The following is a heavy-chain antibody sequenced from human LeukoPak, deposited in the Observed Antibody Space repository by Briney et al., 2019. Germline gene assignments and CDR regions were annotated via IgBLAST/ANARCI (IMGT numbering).Heavy chain of an antibody. CDR3: ARTRVVPAAYYYYYMDV. Sequence: SETLSLTCTVSGGSISSYYWSWIRQPPGKGLEWIGYIYYSGSTNYNPSLKSRVTISVDTSKNQFSLKVSSVTAADTAVYYCARTRVVPAAYYYYYMDVWGKGTTVTVSS. J-gene: IGHJ6*03. V-gene: IGHV4-59*12. D-gene: IGHD2-2*01. CDR2: IYYSGST. CDR1: GGSISSYY.